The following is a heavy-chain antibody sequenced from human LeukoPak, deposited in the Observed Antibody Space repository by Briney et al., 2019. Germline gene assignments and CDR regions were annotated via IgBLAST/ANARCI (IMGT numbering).Heavy chain of an antibody. D-gene: IGHD2-15*01. J-gene: IGHJ6*03. CDR3: ARDRGVDYCSGGSCSHYYYYMDV. CDR1: GYTFTGYY. Sequence: GASVKVSCKASGYTFTGYYMHWVRQAPGQGLEWMGWINPNSGGTNYAQKFQGRVTMTRDTSISTAYMELSRLRSDDTAVYYCARDRGVDYCSGGSCSHYYYYMDVWGKGTTVTTSS. V-gene: IGHV1-2*02. CDR2: INPNSGGT.